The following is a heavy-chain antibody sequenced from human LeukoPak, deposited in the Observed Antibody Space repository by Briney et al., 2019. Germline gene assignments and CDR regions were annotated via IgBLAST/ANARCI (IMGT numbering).Heavy chain of an antibody. V-gene: IGHV3-30*03. CDR1: GFTFSTYG. CDR3: ARVPYGSGTYTDY. Sequence: GGSLRLSCVASGFTFSTYGMHWVRQAPGKGLEWVAVISADGGGQFYADSVKGRFTISRDNSKNTVYLQMNSLRAEDTAVYYCARVPYGSGTYTDYWGRGTLVTVSS. CDR2: ISADGGGQ. D-gene: IGHD3-10*01. J-gene: IGHJ4*02.